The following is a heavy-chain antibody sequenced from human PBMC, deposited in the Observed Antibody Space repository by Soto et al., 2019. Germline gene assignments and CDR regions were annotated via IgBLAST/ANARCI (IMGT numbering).Heavy chain of an antibody. CDR3: SRNRDGYNQYLFDY. CDR2: IYYSGST. Sequence: SETLSLTCTVSGGSISSGGYYWSWIRQHPGEGLEWIGYIYYSGSTYYNPSLKSRVAISVDTSKNQLSLKLSSVTAADTAIYYCSRNRDGYNQYLFDYWGQGTLVTVSS. J-gene: IGHJ4*02. CDR1: GGSISSGGYY. D-gene: IGHD5-12*01. V-gene: IGHV4-31*03.